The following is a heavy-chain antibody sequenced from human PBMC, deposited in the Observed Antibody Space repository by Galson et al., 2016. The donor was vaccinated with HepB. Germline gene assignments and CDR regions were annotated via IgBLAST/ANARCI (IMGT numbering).Heavy chain of an antibody. CDR2: IYYNRGST. J-gene: IGHJ4*02. D-gene: IGHD6-19*01. CDR3: WRRPIHGIFSSGWHFDY. Sequence: SETLSLTCSVSGDSISSGTNYWAWVRQPPGKGLEWIACIYYNRGSTYYNPSLKSRVTISADTSKNQLSLRLTSVIATETAVYYCWRRPIHGIFSSGWHFDYWGQGILVTVSS. V-gene: IGHV4-39*01. CDR1: GDSISSGTNY.